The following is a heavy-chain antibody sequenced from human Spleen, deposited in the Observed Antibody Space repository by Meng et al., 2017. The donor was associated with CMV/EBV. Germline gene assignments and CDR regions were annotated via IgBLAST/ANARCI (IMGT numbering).Heavy chain of an antibody. V-gene: IGHV4-39*07. CDR1: NYF. CDR3: ARDVQASDPIVGVGYGRNWFDP. D-gene: IGHD3-3*01. Sequence: NYFWGGISQPPGKGMEWIGSIYFRGSTYYNPSLKSRVYSSVDTSKNQFSLRLISVAAADTAVYFCARDVQASDPIVGVGYGRNWFDPWGQGTLVTVSS. J-gene: IGHJ5*02. CDR2: IYFRGST.